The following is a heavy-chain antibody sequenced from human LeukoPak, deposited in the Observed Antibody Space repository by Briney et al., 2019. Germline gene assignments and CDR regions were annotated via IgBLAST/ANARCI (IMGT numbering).Heavy chain of an antibody. Sequence: SVKVSCKASGGTFSSYAISWVRQAPGQGLEWMGAIIPIFGTANYAQKFQGRVTITADESTSTAYMELSSLRSEDTAVYYCASTTYQDVAGMGPIDYWGQGTLVTVSS. J-gene: IGHJ4*02. CDR1: GGTFSSYA. CDR3: ASTTYQDVAGMGPIDY. CDR2: IIPIFGTA. V-gene: IGHV1-69*13. D-gene: IGHD6-19*01.